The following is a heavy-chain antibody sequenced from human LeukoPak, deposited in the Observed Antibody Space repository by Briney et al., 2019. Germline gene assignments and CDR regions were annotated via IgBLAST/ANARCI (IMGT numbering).Heavy chain of an antibody. D-gene: IGHD3-22*01. J-gene: IGHJ6*02. CDR3: ATDRGSSGYYYGDYYYYGMDV. Sequence: ASVKVSCKVSGYTLTELSMHWVRQAPGKGLEWMGGFDPEDGETIYAQKFQGRVTMTEDTSTDTAYMELSSLRPEDTAVYYCATDRGSSGYYYGDYYYYGMDVWGQGTTVTVSS. CDR2: FDPEDGET. V-gene: IGHV1-24*01. CDR1: GYTLTELS.